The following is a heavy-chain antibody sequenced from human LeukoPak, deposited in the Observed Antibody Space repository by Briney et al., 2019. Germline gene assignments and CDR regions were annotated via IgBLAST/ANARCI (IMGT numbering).Heavy chain of an antibody. J-gene: IGHJ6*04. V-gene: IGHV1-69*01. Sequence: SVKVSCKASGGTFSSYAISWVRQAPGQGLEWMGGIIPIFGTANYAQKFQGRVTITADESTSTAYMELSSLRSEDTAVYYCARDGTAAARPNGGMDVWGKGTTVTVSS. D-gene: IGHD6-13*01. CDR2: IIPIFGTA. CDR3: ARDGTAAARPNGGMDV. CDR1: GGTFSSYA.